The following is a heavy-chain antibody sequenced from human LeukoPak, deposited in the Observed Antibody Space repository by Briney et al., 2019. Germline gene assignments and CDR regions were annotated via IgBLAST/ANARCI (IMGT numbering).Heavy chain of an antibody. J-gene: IGHJ4*02. Sequence: SETLSLTCTVSGGSISSGGYYWSWIRQPPGKGLEWIGYIYHSGSTYYNPSLKSRVTISVDRSKNQFSLKLSSVTAADTAVYYCARDPVQGIAAAGTGEYWGQGTLVTVSS. D-gene: IGHD6-13*01. CDR1: GGSISSGGYY. CDR3: ARDPVQGIAAAGTGEY. V-gene: IGHV4-30-2*01. CDR2: IYHSGST.